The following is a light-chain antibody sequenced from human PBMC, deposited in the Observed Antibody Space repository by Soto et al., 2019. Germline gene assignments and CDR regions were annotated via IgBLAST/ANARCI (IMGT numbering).Light chain of an antibody. V-gene: IGLV1-40*01. Sequence: QSVLTQPPSVSGAPGQRVTISCTGSSSNIGAGYDVHWYQQLPGTAPKLLIYGNSNRPSGVPDRFSGAQSGYSASLAITGLQAEDEAEYYYQSYDSSLSSYVFGTGTKLTVL. CDR3: QSYDSSLSSYV. CDR1: SSNIGAGYD. CDR2: GNS. J-gene: IGLJ1*01.